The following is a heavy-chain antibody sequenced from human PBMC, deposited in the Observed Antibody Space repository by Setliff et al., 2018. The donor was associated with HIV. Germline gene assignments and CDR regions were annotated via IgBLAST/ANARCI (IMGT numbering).Heavy chain of an antibody. CDR2: IYIYNSGST. CDR3: ARSRVRGVIIKGY. CDR1: GGSISGYY. Sequence: SETLSLTCTVSGGSISGYYWSWIRQPPGKGLEWIGYIYIYNSGSTNYNPSLTSRLTISVDTSKNQFSLKLSSVTAADTAIYYCARSRVRGVIIKGYWGQGTPVTVSS. V-gene: IGHV4-59*12. J-gene: IGHJ4*02. D-gene: IGHD3-10*01.